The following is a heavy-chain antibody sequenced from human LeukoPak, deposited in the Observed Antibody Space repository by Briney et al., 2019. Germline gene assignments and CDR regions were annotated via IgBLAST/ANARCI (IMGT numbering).Heavy chain of an antibody. Sequence: PGGPLRLSCAAFGFTFSSYAMDWVRQAPGKGLEYVSAITPDGTYTFYANSLKGRFTISRDNTKNTLFLQMGSPRAKNMALYNTARRGYTYAYDYWGQGNLVTVSS. V-gene: IGHV3-64*01. CDR2: ITPDGTYT. J-gene: IGHJ4*02. CDR3: ARRGYTYAYDY. CDR1: GFTFSSYA. D-gene: IGHD5-18*01.